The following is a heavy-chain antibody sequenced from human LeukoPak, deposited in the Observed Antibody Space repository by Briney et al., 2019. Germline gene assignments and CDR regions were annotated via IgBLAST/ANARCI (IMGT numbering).Heavy chain of an antibody. CDR1: GFTFSDYY. J-gene: IGHJ4*02. D-gene: IGHD4-17*01. CDR3: ARDSDYGDYGDPSDY. CDR2: ISSSGSTI. Sequence: GGSLRLSCAASGFTFSDYYMSWFHQAPGKGLEWVSYISSSGSTIYYADSVKGRFTISRDNAKNSLYLQMNSLRAEDTAVYYCARDSDYGDYGDPSDYWGQGTLVTVSS. V-gene: IGHV3-11*01.